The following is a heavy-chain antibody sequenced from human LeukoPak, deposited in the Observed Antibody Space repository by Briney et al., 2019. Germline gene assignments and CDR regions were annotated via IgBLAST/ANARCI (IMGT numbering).Heavy chain of an antibody. CDR1: GFTFSSYA. V-gene: IGHV3-23*01. D-gene: IGHD3-10*01. CDR3: EGSGSYFDY. CDR2: ISGSGGST. J-gene: IGHJ4*02. Sequence: GGSLRLSCAASGFTFSSYAMSWVRQAPGKGLECVSAISGSGGSTYYADSVKGRFTISRDNSKNTLYLQMNSLRAEDTAVYYCEGSGSYFDYWGQGTLVTVSS.